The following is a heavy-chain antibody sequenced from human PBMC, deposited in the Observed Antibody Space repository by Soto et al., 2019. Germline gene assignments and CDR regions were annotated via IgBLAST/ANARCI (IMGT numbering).Heavy chain of an antibody. CDR1: GGSISSGGYY. Sequence: SETLSLTCTVSGGSISSGGYYWSWIRQHPGKGLEWIGYIYYSGSTYYNPSLKSRVTISVDTSKNQFSLKLSSVTAADTAVYYCARGGETTVNWYYYYMDVWGKGTTVTVSS. D-gene: IGHD4-17*01. V-gene: IGHV4-31*03. J-gene: IGHJ6*03. CDR2: IYYSGST. CDR3: ARGGETTVNWYYYYMDV.